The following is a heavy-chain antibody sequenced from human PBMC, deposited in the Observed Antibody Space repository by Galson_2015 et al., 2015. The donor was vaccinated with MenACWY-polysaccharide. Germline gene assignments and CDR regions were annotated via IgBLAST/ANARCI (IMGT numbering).Heavy chain of an antibody. CDR2: IIPIFGTA. V-gene: IGHV1-69*01. CDR1: GGTFSSYA. Sequence: SVKVSCKASGGTFSSYAVSWGRQAPGQGLEWMGGIIPIFGTANYAQKFQGRVTITADESTSTAYMELSSLRSEDTAVYYCARCAKTSCYKGVWFDPWGQGTLVTVSS. D-gene: IGHD2-2*02. CDR3: ARCAKTSCYKGVWFDP. J-gene: IGHJ5*02.